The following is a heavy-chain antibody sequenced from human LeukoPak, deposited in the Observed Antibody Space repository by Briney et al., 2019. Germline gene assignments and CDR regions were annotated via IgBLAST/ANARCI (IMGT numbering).Heavy chain of an antibody. CDR3: ASSPYCGGDCYSQYYYYYYMDV. CDR1: GFTFSSYS. V-gene: IGHV3-48*04. D-gene: IGHD2-21*02. J-gene: IGHJ6*03. CDR2: ISSSSSTI. Sequence: GGSLRLSCAASGFTFSSYSMNWVRQAPGKGLEWVSYISSSSSTIYYADSVKGRFTISRDNAKNSLYLQMNSLRAEDTAVYYCASSPYCGGDCYSQYYYYYYMDVWGKGTTVTVS.